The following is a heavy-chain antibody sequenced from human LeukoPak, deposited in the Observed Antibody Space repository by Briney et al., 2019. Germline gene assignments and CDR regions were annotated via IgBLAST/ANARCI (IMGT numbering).Heavy chain of an antibody. Sequence: PGGSLRLSCAASGFTFDDYGMSWVRRAPGKGLEWVSGINWNGGSTGYADSVKGRFTISRDNAKNSLYLQMNSLRAEDTALYYCARSLYSSRWYGSDYWGQGTLVTVSS. V-gene: IGHV3-20*04. CDR2: INWNGGST. CDR3: ARSLYSSRWYGSDY. CDR1: GFTFDDYG. J-gene: IGHJ4*02. D-gene: IGHD6-13*01.